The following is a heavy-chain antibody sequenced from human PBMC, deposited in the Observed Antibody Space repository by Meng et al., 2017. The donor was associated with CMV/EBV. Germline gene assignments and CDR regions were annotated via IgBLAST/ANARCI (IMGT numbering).Heavy chain of an antibody. J-gene: IGHJ4*02. CDR2: IIPILGIA. V-gene: IGHV1-69*10. CDR1: GGTFSSYA. D-gene: IGHD5-18*01. Sequence: SVKVSCKASGGTFSSYAISWVGQAPGQGLEWMGGIIPILGIANYAQKFQGRVTITADKSTSTAYMELSSLRSEDTAVYYCARDMVGGYSYRAWGQGTLVTVSS. CDR3: ARDMVGGYSYRA.